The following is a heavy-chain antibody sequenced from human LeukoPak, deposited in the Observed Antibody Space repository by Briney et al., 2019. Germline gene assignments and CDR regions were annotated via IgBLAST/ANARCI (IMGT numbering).Heavy chain of an antibody. D-gene: IGHD3-10*02. Sequence: GGSLRLSCAASGFTFSSYEMNWVRQAPGKGLEWVSYISSSGSTIYYADSVKGRFTISRDNAKNSLYLQMNSLRAEDTAIYYCAELGITMIGGVWGKGTTVTISS. CDR3: AELGITMIGGV. J-gene: IGHJ6*04. CDR2: ISSSGSTI. CDR1: GFTFSSYE. V-gene: IGHV3-48*03.